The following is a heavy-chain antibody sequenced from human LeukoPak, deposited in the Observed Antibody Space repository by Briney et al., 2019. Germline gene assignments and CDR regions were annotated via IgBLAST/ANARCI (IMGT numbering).Heavy chain of an antibody. D-gene: IGHD2/OR15-2a*01. V-gene: IGHV1-18*01. J-gene: IGHJ4*02. CDR1: GYTFTTYG. Sequence: ALVKVSCKASGYTFTTYGISWVRQAPGQGLEWMGWINTYNGNANSAQKFQDRVTMTRDTSTSTAYMDLRRLRSDDTAVYYCARDCNSGNCYSDSWGQGTLVTVSS. CDR2: INTYNGNA. CDR3: ARDCNSGNCYSDS.